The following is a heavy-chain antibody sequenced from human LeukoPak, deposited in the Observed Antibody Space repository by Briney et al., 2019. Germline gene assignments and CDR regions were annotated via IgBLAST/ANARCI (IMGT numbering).Heavy chain of an antibody. Sequence: SETLSLTCAVYGGSFSGYYWSWIRQPPGKGLEWIGEINHSGSTNYNPSLKSRVTISVDTSKNQFSLKLSSVTAADTAVYYCARGRLYCSSTSCYRAREFDYWGQGTLVTVSS. V-gene: IGHV4-34*01. CDR2: INHSGST. CDR1: GGSFSGYY. CDR3: ARGRLYCSSTSCYRAREFDY. D-gene: IGHD2-2*02. J-gene: IGHJ4*02.